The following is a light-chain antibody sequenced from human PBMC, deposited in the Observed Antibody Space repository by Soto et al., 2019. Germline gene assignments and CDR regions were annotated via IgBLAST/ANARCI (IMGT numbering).Light chain of an antibody. V-gene: IGLV2-14*01. Sequence: QSALTQPASVSGSPGQSITISCTGTRSDVGGYNYVSWYQQHPGKAPKLMIYEVSNRPSGVSNRFSGSKSGNTASLTISGLHAEDEADYYCSSYTSSSTLYVFGTGTKVTVL. CDR2: EVS. J-gene: IGLJ1*01. CDR3: SSYTSSSTLYV. CDR1: RSDVGGYNY.